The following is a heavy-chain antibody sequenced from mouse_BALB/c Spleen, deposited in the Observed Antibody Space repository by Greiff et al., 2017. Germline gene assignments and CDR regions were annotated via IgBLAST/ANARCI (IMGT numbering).Heavy chain of an antibody. J-gene: IGHJ3*01. Sequence: EVKLMESGPGLVKPSQSLSLTCTVTGYSITSDYAWNWIRQFPGNKLEWMGYISYSGSTSYNPSLKSRISITRDTSKNQFFLQLNSVTTEDTATYYCARSWRLAYWGQGTLVTVSA. CDR3: ARSWRLAY. CDR1: GYSITSDYA. CDR2: ISYSGST. V-gene: IGHV3-2*02.